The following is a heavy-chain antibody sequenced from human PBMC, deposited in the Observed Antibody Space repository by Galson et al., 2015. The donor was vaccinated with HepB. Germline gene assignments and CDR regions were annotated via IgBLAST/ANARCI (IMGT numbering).Heavy chain of an antibody. Sequence: SLRLSCAASGFTFSSCSMNWVRQAPGKGLEWVSFISSGGNTIHYADSVKGRFTISRDNAKNSLYLQMNSLRGEDTAVYYCARDPQGSRYYYYGMDVWGQGTTVTVS. D-gene: IGHD6-19*01. CDR2: ISSGGNTI. CDR3: ARDPQGSRYYYYGMDV. J-gene: IGHJ6*02. CDR1: GFTFSSCS. V-gene: IGHV3-48*01.